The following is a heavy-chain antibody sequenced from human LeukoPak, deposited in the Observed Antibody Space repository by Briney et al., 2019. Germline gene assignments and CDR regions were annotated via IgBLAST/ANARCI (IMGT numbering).Heavy chain of an antibody. Sequence: PGRSLRLSCAASGFTFSSYGMHWVRQAPGKGLEWVAVISYDGSNKYYADSVKGRFTISRDNSKNTLYLQMNSLRAEDTAVYYCAKDSSGYSPYWGQGTLVTVSS. CDR3: AKDSSGYSPY. CDR2: ISYDGSNK. CDR1: GFTFSSYG. D-gene: IGHD3-22*01. V-gene: IGHV3-30*18. J-gene: IGHJ4*02.